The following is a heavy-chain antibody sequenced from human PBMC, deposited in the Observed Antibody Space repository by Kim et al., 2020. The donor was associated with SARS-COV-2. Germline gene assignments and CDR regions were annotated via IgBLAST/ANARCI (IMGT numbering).Heavy chain of an antibody. Sequence: SETLSLTCTVSGGSISSYYWSWIRHPAGKGLEWIGRIYTSGSTNYNPSLKSRVTMSVDTSKNQFSLKLSSVTAADTAVYYCARDLAAAGMNAFDIWGQGTMVTVSS. D-gene: IGHD6-13*01. CDR2: IYTSGST. V-gene: IGHV4-4*07. J-gene: IGHJ3*02. CDR1: GGSISSYY. CDR3: ARDLAAAGMNAFDI.